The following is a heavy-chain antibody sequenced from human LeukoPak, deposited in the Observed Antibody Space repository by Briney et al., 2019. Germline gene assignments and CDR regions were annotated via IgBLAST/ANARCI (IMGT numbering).Heavy chain of an antibody. CDR2: INPSGGST. Sequence: ASVKVSCKASGYTFTSYYMHWVRQAPGQGLEWMGIINPSGGSTSYAQKFQGRVTMTRDTSTSTVYMELSSLRSEDTAVYYCARDFGPVDGTIFGVVISAYGMDVWGQETTVTVSS. V-gene: IGHV1-46*01. CDR1: GYTFTSYY. CDR3: ARDFGPVDGTIFGVVISAYGMDV. J-gene: IGHJ6*02. D-gene: IGHD3-3*01.